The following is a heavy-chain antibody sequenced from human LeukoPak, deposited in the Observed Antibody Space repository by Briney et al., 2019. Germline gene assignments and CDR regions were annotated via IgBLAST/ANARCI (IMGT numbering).Heavy chain of an antibody. V-gene: IGHV1-3*03. CDR2: INAGNGNT. CDR3: ARGDTAMVFHFDY. J-gene: IGHJ4*02. CDR1: RYTFTSYA. D-gene: IGHD5-18*01. Sequence: AASVKVSCKASRYTFTSYAMHWVRQAPGQRLEWMGWINAGNGNTKYSQDFQGRVTITRDTSASTAYMELSSLTSEDMAVYYCARGDTAMVFHFDYWGQGTLVTVSS.